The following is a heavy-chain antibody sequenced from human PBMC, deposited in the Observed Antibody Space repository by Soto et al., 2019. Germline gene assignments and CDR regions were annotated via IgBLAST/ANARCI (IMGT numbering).Heavy chain of an antibody. CDR3: AKDQLTAGGDYYYYYGMDV. CDR2: ISGSGGST. J-gene: IGHJ6*02. Sequence: GGSLRLSCAASGFTFSSYAMSWARQAPGKGLEWVSAISGSGGSTYYADSVKGRFTISRDNSKNTLYLQMNSLRVEDTALYYCAKDQLTAGGDYYYYYGMDVWGRGTAVTVSS. CDR1: GFTFSSYA. V-gene: IGHV3-23*01. D-gene: IGHD6-13*01.